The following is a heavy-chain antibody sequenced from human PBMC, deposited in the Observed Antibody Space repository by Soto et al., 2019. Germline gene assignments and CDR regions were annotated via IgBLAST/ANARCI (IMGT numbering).Heavy chain of an antibody. D-gene: IGHD5-18*01. Sequence: QVHLVQSGSDVEKPGASVKVSCKASGYSFTSYGIGWVRQVPGQGPEWMGWISPYNGRTTYAQSVKGRVVMTTDISTNTVYLELRSLRSADSAIYYCGRCRTDSYAMDVWGQGTTVTVAS. CDR3: GRCRTDSYAMDV. CDR2: ISPYNGRT. CDR1: GYSFTSYG. V-gene: IGHV1-18*01. J-gene: IGHJ6*02.